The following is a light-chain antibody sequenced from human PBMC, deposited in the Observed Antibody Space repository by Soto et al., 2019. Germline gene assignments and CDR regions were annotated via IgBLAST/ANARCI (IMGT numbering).Light chain of an antibody. V-gene: IGLV2-23*01. CDR2: EGS. J-gene: IGLJ2*01. CDR1: SSDVGSYNL. Sequence: QSALTQPASVSGSPGQSITISCTGTSSDVGSYNLVSWYQQHPGKAPKLMIYEGSKRPSGVPNRFSGSKSGNTASLTISGLQAEDEADYYCCSYAGSVVFGRGTKLTVL. CDR3: CSYAGSVV.